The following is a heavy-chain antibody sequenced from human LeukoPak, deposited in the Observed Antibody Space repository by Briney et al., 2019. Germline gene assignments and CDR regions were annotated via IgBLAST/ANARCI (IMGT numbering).Heavy chain of an antibody. CDR3: AHSQVFSYGSFHDAYDI. Sequence: SGPTLVNHTQTLTLTCSLSGVSLSTSGVGVGWIRQPPGKALEWLALIYWDDDSRYSPSLKSRLTIAKDTSKNQVVLTLTNMDSVDTATYYCAHSQVFSYGSFHDAYDIWGLGMLVTVSS. J-gene: IGHJ3*02. CDR2: IYWDDDS. CDR1: GVSLSTSGVG. V-gene: IGHV2-5*02. D-gene: IGHD5-18*01.